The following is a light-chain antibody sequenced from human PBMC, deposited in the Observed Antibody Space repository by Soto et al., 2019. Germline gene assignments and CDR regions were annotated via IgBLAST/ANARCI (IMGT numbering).Light chain of an antibody. CDR2: SKD. V-gene: IGLV1-44*01. CDR3: AAWDGSLNGGV. Sequence: QSVLTQPPSASGTPGQRVTISCSGTSSNVGGNTVSWYQQVPGRAPKLLIYSKDQRPSGVPDRFSGSKSGTSASLAIGGLQSEDEADYYCAAWDGSLNGGVFGGGTKLTVL. J-gene: IGLJ2*01. CDR1: SSNVGGNT.